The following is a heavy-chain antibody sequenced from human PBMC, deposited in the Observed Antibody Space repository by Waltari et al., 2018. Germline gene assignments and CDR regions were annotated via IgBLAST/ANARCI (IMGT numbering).Heavy chain of an antibody. Sequence: EVQLVESGGGLVQPGGSLRLSCSASGFTFSRYWMSLVRQAPGKGLEWVANIKQDGSEKYYVDSVKGRFTISRDNAKNSLYLQMNSLRAEDTAVYYCARDPGIAVASDYWGQGTLVTVSS. D-gene: IGHD6-19*01. J-gene: IGHJ4*02. CDR3: ARDPGIAVASDY. CDR2: IKQDGSEK. V-gene: IGHV3-7*01. CDR1: GFTFSRYW.